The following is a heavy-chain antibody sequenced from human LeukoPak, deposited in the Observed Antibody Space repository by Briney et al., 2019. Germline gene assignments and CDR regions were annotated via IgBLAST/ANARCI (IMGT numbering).Heavy chain of an antibody. V-gene: IGHV3-72*01. CDR1: GFTFSDAY. D-gene: IGHD1-20*01. Sequence: QAGGPLRVCCAAPGFTFSDAYIDSIPQAPGKGLESVRRVRNEVKIYPTEYAASVKGRFTIFRDDSTNSLSLQMNSLKTEDTAVYYCAKVYNWNGYSGMDVWGQGTTVTVSS. J-gene: IGHJ6*02. CDR3: AKVYNWNGYSGMDV. CDR2: VRNEVKIYPT.